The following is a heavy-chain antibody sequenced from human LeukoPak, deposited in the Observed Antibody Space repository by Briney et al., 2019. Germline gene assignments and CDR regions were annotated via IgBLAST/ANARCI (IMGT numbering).Heavy chain of an antibody. J-gene: IGHJ4*02. CDR1: GGSISSYY. V-gene: IGHV4-59*01. D-gene: IGHD5-24*01. CDR2: IYYSGST. Sequence: SETLSLTCTVSGGSISSYYWSRIRQPPGKGLEWIGYIYYSGSTNYNPSLKSRVTISVDTSKNQFSLKLSSVTAADTAVYYCARGRDGYNPYYFDYWGQGTLVTVSS. CDR3: ARGRDGYNPYYFDY.